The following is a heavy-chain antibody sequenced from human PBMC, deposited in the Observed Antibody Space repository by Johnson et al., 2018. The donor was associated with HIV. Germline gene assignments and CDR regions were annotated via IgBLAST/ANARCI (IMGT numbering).Heavy chain of an antibody. CDR3: AKSGPSQIGVVVAATDAFDI. CDR2: IPAAGDI. CDR1: EFSVSGNY. D-gene: IGHD2-15*01. V-gene: IGHV3-66*02. J-gene: IGHJ3*02. Sequence: VQLVESGGGLVRPGGSLRLSCAASEFSVSGNYMPWVRQAPGKGLEWVSVIPAAGDIYYEDSVKGRFTISSATAKNTLYLQMNNLRPEDTAVCYCAKSGPSQIGVVVAATDAFDIWGQGTMVTVSS.